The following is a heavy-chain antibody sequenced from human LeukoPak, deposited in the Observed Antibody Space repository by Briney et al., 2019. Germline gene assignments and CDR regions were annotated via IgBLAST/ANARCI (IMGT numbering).Heavy chain of an antibody. CDR2: IKQDGSEK. CDR3: ARAGLGSGYHGGFDY. V-gene: IGHV3-7*01. D-gene: IGHD3-22*01. CDR1: GFTFSSYW. Sequence: PGGSLRLSCAASGFTFSSYWMSWVRQAPGKGREWVANIKQDGSEKYYVDSVKGRFTISRDNAKNSLYLQMNSLRAEDTAVYYCARAGLGSGYHGGFDYWGQGTLVTFSS. J-gene: IGHJ4*02.